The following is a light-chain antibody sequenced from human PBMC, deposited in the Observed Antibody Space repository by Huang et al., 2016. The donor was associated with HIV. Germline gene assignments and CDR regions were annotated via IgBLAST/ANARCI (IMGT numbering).Light chain of an antibody. J-gene: IGKJ3*01. Sequence: EIVMTQSPATLSVSPGERATLSCRASQSVSSNLAWYQQKPGQAPRLLIYGASTKATGIPARFSVSGSGTEFTLTISSLQSEDFAIYYCQQYNNWPPDFTFGPGTKVDIK. V-gene: IGKV3-15*01. CDR1: QSVSSN. CDR2: GAS. CDR3: QQYNNWPPDFT.